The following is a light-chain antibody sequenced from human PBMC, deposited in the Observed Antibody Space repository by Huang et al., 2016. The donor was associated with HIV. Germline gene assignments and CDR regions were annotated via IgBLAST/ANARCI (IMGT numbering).Light chain of an antibody. CDR2: DAS. J-gene: IGKJ2*01. CDR1: QDITNF. CDR3: QQYNNLPYT. V-gene: IGKV1-33*01. Sequence: DIQMTQSPSSLSASVGDRVTITCQESQDITNFLNWYQEKPGKAPKLLICDASNLETGVPSKFSGGGSGTYFTLTISSLQPEDFATYYCQQYNNLPYTFGQGTKLEIK.